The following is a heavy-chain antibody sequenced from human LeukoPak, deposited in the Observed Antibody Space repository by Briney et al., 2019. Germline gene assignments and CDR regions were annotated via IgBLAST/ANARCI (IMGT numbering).Heavy chain of an antibody. D-gene: IGHD3-22*01. V-gene: IGHV4-31*03. J-gene: IGHJ4*02. CDR1: GGSISSGGYY. Sequence: PQTLSLTCTVSGGSISSGGYYWSWIRQHPGKGLEWIGYIYYSGSTYYNPSLKSRVTISVDTSKNQFSLKLSSVTAADTAVYYCARGGDGFYDSSGYYYTWGQGTLVTVSS. CDR2: IYYSGST. CDR3: ARGGDGFYDSSGYYYT.